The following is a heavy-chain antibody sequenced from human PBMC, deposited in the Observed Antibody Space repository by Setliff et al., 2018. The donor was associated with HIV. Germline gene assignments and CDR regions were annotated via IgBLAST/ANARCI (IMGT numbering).Heavy chain of an antibody. J-gene: IGHJ4*02. CDR2: ITHSGST. Sequence: SETLSLTCAVYGGSFSGYYWNWIRQSPGKGLEWIGEITHSGSTNYNPSLKSRVTISIDTSKNQFSLKVNSVTAADTAVYYCAAFFVTPMTTQDFWGQGTLVTVSS. D-gene: IGHD4-4*01. CDR3: AAFFVTPMTTQDF. CDR1: GGSFSGYY. V-gene: IGHV4-34*01.